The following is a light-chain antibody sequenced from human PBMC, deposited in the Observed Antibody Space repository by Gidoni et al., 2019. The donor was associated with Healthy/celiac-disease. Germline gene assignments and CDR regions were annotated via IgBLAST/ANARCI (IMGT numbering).Light chain of an antibody. CDR2: DAS. J-gene: IGKJ1*01. Sequence: DIQMTQSPSSLSASVGDRVTITCQARQDISNYLNWYQQKPGKAPKLLIYDASNLETGVPSRFSGSGSGTDFTFTISSLQPEDIATYYGQQYDNRPQFGQGTKVEIK. CDR3: QQYDNRPQ. CDR1: QDISNY. V-gene: IGKV1-33*01.